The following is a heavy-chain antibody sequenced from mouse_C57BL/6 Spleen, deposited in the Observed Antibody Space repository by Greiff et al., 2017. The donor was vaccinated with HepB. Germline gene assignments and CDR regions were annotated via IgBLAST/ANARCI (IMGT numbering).Heavy chain of an antibody. V-gene: IGHV1-59*01. CDR1: GYNFTSYW. CDR3: ARENFFDY. Sequence: QVQLQQPGAELVRPGTSVKLSCKASGYNFTSYWMHWVKQRPGQGLEWIGVIDPSDSYTNYNQKFKGKATCTVATSSSTAYMQLSSLTSEDSAVYYCARENFFDYWGQGTTLTVSS. CDR2: IDPSDSYT. J-gene: IGHJ2*01.